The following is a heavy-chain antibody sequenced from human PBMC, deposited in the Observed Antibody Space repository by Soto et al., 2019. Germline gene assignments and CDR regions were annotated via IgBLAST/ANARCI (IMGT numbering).Heavy chain of an antibody. Sequence: QVQLVQSGAELKKPGSSVNVSCAASGGTFKTYTINWVRQAPGQGLEWIGQIIPMYDSAKYAQRFQGIVTISSDKSTNIAYMELSGLRSEDTALYYCATWRTDSGSYCFDYWVQGTLVSVSS. CDR3: ATWRTDSGSYCFDY. CDR1: GGTFKTYT. CDR2: IIPMYDSA. D-gene: IGHD1-26*01. V-gene: IGHV1-69*06. J-gene: IGHJ4*02.